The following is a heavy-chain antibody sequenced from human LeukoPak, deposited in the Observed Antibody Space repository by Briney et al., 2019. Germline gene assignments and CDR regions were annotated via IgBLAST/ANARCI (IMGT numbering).Heavy chain of an antibody. CDR3: ARGYYDFWSGYYNANWFDP. D-gene: IGHD3-3*01. CDR1: GGSISSYY. CDR2: IYYSGST. Sequence: KSSETLSLTCTVSGGSISSYYWSWIRQPPGKGLECIGYIYYSGSTNYNPSFKSRVTISVDTSKNQFSLKLSSVTAADTAVYYCARGYYDFWSGYYNANWFDPWGQGTLVTVSS. J-gene: IGHJ5*02. V-gene: IGHV4-59*01.